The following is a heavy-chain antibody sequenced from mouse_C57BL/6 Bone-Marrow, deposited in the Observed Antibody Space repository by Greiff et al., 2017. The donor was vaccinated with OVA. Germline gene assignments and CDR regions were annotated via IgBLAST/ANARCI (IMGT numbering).Heavy chain of an antibody. V-gene: IGHV5-4*01. J-gene: IGHJ1*03. Sequence: DVMLVESGGGLVKPGGSLKLSCAASGFTFSSYAMSWVRQTPEKRLEWVATISDGGSYTYYPDNVKGRFTISRDNAKNNLYLQMSHLKSEDTAMYDCAREGDYYGRAFDVWGTGTTVTVSS. D-gene: IGHD1-1*01. CDR3: AREGDYYGRAFDV. CDR2: ISDGGSYT. CDR1: GFTFSSYA.